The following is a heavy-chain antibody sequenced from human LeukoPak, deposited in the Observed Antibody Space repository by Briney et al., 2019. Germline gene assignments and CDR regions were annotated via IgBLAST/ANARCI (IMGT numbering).Heavy chain of an antibody. CDR1: GFTFSSYA. Sequence: PGRSLRLSCAASGFTFSSYAMHWVRQAPGKGLEWVAVISYDGSDKYYADSVKGRFTISRDNSKNTLYLQMNSLRAEDTAVYYCAREVPSGSYYGYWGQGTLVTVSS. J-gene: IGHJ4*02. V-gene: IGHV3-30*04. D-gene: IGHD1-26*01. CDR2: ISYDGSDK. CDR3: AREVPSGSYYGY.